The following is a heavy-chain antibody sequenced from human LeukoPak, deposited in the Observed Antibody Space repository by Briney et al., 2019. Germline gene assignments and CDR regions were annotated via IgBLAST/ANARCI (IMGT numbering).Heavy chain of an antibody. J-gene: IGHJ2*01. CDR1: GGSINSDNYF. D-gene: IGHD3-9*01. CDR2: VYYSGST. Sequence: SETLSLTCTVSGGSINSDNYFWGWVRQPPGKGLEWIGTVYYSGSTQYNPSLKSRVTISVDTSKKHFSLKLRSVTAADTAIYYCARLFGAALTLYHQSHWYFDLWGRGTLVAVSS. CDR3: ARLFGAALTLYHQSHWYFDL. V-gene: IGHV4-39*02.